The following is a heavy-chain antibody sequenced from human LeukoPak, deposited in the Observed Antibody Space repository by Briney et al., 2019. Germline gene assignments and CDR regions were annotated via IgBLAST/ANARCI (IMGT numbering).Heavy chain of an antibody. J-gene: IGHJ4*02. D-gene: IGHD6-13*01. Sequence: SETLSLTCTVSGGYISSYYWSWIRQPAGKGLEWIGRIYTSGSTNYNPSLKSRVTISVDTSKNQFSLKLSSVTAADTAVYYCARERRIAAAGTFDYWGQGTLVTVSS. CDR2: IYTSGST. V-gene: IGHV4-4*07. CDR3: ARERRIAAAGTFDY. CDR1: GGYISSYY.